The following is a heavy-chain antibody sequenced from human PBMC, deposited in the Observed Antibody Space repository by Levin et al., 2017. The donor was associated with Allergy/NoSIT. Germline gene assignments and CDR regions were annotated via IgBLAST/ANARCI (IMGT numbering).Heavy chain of an antibody. CDR2: ISGYNGNT. J-gene: IGHJ5*02. CDR3: ARRNTFYYDSRGRSWFDP. Sequence: PQASVKVSCKASGYTFTNYGITWVRQAPGQGLDWMGWISGYNGNTNYAQKFQGRVTMTTDTSTSTAYMELRSLISDDTALYYCARRNTFYYDSRGRSWFDPWGQGTLVTVSS. V-gene: IGHV1-18*01. D-gene: IGHD3-22*01. CDR1: GYTFTNYG.